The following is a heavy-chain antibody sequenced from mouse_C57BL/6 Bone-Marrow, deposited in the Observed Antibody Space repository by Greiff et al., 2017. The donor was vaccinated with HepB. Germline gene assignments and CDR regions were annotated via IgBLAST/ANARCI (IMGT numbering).Heavy chain of an antibody. CDR3: ARGGITTVDGAY. J-gene: IGHJ3*01. CDR1: EYEFPSHD. D-gene: IGHD1-1*01. V-gene: IGHV5-2*01. CDR2: INSDGGST. Sequence: EVQGVESGGGLVQPGESLKLSCESNEYEFPSHDMSWVRKTPEKRLELVAAINSDGGSTYSPDTMERRFIISRDNTKKTLYLQMSSLRSEDTALYYCARGGITTVDGAYWGQGTLVTVSA.